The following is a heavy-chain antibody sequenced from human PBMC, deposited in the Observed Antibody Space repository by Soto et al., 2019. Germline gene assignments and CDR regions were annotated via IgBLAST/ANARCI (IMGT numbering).Heavy chain of an antibody. CDR3: AYSTGWYRHDV. V-gene: IGHV4-4*02. Sequence: QVQLQESGPGLVKPSGTLSLTCAVSGDSISNSRWWTWVRQPPGKGLEWIGDIFHSGDTNYNPSPKCRVFISVDKSQNQFSLKVSSVTAADTAVYYCAYSTGWYRHDVWGQGTLVTVSS. CDR1: GDSISNSRW. D-gene: IGHD6-19*01. CDR2: IFHSGDT. J-gene: IGHJ3*01.